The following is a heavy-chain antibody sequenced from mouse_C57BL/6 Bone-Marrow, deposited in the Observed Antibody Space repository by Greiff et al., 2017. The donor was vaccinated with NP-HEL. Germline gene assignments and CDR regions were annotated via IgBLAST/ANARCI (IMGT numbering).Heavy chain of an antibody. CDR2: INPNYGTT. CDR1: GYSFTDYN. CDR3: ACYYYGSSYEGAWFAY. Sequence: VHVKQSGPELVKPGASVKISCKASGYSFTDYNMNWVKQSNGKSLEWIGVINPNYGTTSYNQKFKGKATLTVDQSSSTAYMQLNSLTSEDSAVYYCACYYYGSSYEGAWFAYWGQGTLVTVSA. J-gene: IGHJ3*01. V-gene: IGHV1-39*01. D-gene: IGHD1-1*01.